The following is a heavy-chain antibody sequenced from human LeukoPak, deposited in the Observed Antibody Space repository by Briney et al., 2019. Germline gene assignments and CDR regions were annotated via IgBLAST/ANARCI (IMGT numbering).Heavy chain of an antibody. D-gene: IGHD3-10*01. Sequence: SETLSLTCAVYGGSFSGYYWSWIRQPPGKGLEWIGEINHSGSTNYNPSLKSRVTISVDTSKNQFSLKLSSVTAADTAVYYCARVRRTYYYGSGCNGPLDYWGQGTLVTVSS. V-gene: IGHV4-34*01. CDR3: ARVRRTYYYGSGCNGPLDY. CDR2: INHSGST. J-gene: IGHJ4*02. CDR1: GGSFSGYY.